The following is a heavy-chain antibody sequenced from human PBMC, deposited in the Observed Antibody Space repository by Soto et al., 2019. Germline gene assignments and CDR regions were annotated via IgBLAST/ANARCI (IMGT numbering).Heavy chain of an antibody. CDR2: IIPIFGTA. Sequence: QVQLVQSGAEVKKPGTSVKVSCKASGGTFSSYAISWVRQAPGQGLEWMGGIIPIFGTANYAQKVQGRVTITADESTSTAYMELSSLRSEDTAVYYCARDVTYNWNDGTPGVMDYWGQGTLVTVSS. CDR1: GGTFSSYA. D-gene: IGHD1-1*01. CDR3: ARDVTYNWNDGTPGVMDY. V-gene: IGHV1-69*01. J-gene: IGHJ4*02.